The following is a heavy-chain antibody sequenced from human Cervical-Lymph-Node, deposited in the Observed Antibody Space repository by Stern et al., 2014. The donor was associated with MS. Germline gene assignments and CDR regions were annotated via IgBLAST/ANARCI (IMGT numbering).Heavy chain of an antibody. J-gene: IGHJ4*02. CDR1: GFTFTSSA. D-gene: IGHD3-10*01. CDR3: AAVGGRGSGSYALGVY. Sequence: QLVQSGPEVKKPGTSVKVSCKASGFTFTSSAVQWVRQARGQRLEWIGWIVVGSGNTNYAQKFQERVTITRDMSTSTAYMELSSLRSEDTAVYYCAAVGGRGSGSYALGVYWGQGTLVTVSS. CDR2: IVVGSGNT. V-gene: IGHV1-58*01.